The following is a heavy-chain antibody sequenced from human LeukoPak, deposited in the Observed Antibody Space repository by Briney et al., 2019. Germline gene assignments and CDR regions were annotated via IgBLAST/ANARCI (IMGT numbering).Heavy chain of an antibody. CDR1: GDSLSSTSVA. D-gene: IGHD5-12*01. J-gene: IGHJ5*02. CDR2: TYYRTKWYY. Sequence: SQTLSLTCAISGDSLSSTSVAWNWIRQSPSRGLEWLGRTYYRTKWYYEYAVSVKSRVAINPDTSKNQFSLQLNSVTPEDTAVYYCAKGLRLENWFDPWGQGTLVTVSS. CDR3: AKGLRLENWFDP. V-gene: IGHV6-1*01.